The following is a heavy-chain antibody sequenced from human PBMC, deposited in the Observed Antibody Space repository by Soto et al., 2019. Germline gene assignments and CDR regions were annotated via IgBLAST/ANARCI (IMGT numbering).Heavy chain of an antibody. CDR3: ARDTRYCTNGVCWNFDY. CDR2: ISYDGSNE. J-gene: IGHJ4*02. CDR1: GFTFSSYA. D-gene: IGHD2-8*01. Sequence: PGGSLRRSCAASGFTFSSYAMHWDRQAPGKGLEWVAVISYDGSNEYYADSVKGRFTISRDNYKNTLYLQMNSLRAEDTAVYYCARDTRYCTNGVCWNFDYWGQGTLVTVSS. V-gene: IGHV3-30-3*01.